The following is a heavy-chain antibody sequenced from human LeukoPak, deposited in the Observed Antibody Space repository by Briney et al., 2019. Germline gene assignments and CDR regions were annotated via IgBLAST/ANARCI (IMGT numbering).Heavy chain of an antibody. CDR3: AKVRDYSDYVFYFDY. CDR1: GLTFRFYS. V-gene: IGHV3-23*01. J-gene: IGHJ4*02. D-gene: IGHD4-11*01. Sequence: GGSLRLSCAASGLTFRFYSMSWVRQAPGKGLDWVSAISGSGGSTYYADSVKGRFTISRDNSKNTLYLQMNSLRAEDTAVYYCAKVRDYSDYVFYFDYWGQGTLVTVSS. CDR2: ISGSGGST.